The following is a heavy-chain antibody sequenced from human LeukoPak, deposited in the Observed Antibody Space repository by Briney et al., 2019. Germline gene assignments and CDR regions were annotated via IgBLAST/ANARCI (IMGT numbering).Heavy chain of an antibody. CDR2: IYHSGST. D-gene: IGHD2-15*01. Sequence: PSETLSLTCTVSGYSIGSDFYWGWIRQPPGKGLEWIGSIYHSGSTYYNPSLKSRVTISVDTSKNQFSLKPSSVTAADTAVYYCARVGCSGGRCYVDYWGQGTLATVSS. J-gene: IGHJ4*02. CDR3: ARVGCSGGRCYVDY. CDR1: GYSIGSDFY. V-gene: IGHV4-38-2*02.